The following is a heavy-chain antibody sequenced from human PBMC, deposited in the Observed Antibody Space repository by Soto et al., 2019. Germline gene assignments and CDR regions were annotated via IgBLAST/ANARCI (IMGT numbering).Heavy chain of an antibody. CDR2: SGTAGDT. CDR1: GFTFSSYD. V-gene: IGHV3-13*04. CDR3: ARDRGSGYDY. D-gene: IGHD3-22*01. J-gene: IGHJ4*02. Sequence: EVQLVESGGDLVQPGGSLRLSCAASGFTFSSYDMHWVRQATGKGLEWVSASGTAGDTYYPGSVKGRFTISRENAKNSLYRQMNRRRAGDTAVYYCARDRGSGYDYWGQGTLVSVSS.